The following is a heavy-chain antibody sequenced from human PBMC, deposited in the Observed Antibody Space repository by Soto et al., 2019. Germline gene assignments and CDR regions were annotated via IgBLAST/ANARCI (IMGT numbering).Heavy chain of an antibody. Sequence: QVQLQESGPGLVKPLETLSLTCTVSGGSISSYYWSWIRQPPGKGLEWIGYIYYSGSTNYNPSLKRRVTISVDTSKNQFSLKLTSVTAADTAVYYCARRGYSYPVVDVWGQGTTVTVSS. CDR3: ARRGYSYPVVDV. D-gene: IGHD5-18*01. CDR1: GGSISSYY. J-gene: IGHJ6*02. CDR2: IYYSGST. V-gene: IGHV4-59*01.